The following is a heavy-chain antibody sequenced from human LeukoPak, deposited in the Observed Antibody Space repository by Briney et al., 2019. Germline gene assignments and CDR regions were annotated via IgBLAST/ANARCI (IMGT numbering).Heavy chain of an antibody. J-gene: IGHJ4*02. V-gene: IGHV3-48*04. CDR1: GFTFSSYS. D-gene: IGHD5-18*01. CDR2: ISSSGTTK. Sequence: GGSLRLSCAASGFTFSSYSMNWVRQAPGKGLEWVSYISSSGTTKYYADSVKGRFTISRDNVKNSLYLQMNSLRAEDTAVYYCARDRGLNSYGLDYWGQGTLVTVSS. CDR3: ARDRGLNSYGLDY.